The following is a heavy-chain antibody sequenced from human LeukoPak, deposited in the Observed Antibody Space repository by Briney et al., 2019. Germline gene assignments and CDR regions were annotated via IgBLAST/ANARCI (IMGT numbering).Heavy chain of an antibody. CDR2: FDPEDGET. CDR1: GYTLTELS. V-gene: IGHV1-24*01. Sequence: ASVKVSCKVSGYTLTELSTHWVRQAPGKGLEWMGGFDPEDGETIYAQKFQGRVTMTEDTSTDTAYMELSSLRSEDTAVYYCATDSRVPAAITKYYYYGMDVWGQGTTVNVSS. CDR3: ATDSRVPAAITKYYYYGMDV. J-gene: IGHJ6*02. D-gene: IGHD2-2*01.